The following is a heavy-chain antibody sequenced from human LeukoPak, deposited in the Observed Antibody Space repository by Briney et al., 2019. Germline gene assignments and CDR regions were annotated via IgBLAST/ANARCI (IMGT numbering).Heavy chain of an antibody. V-gene: IGHV4-59*01. D-gene: IGHD5-18*01. J-gene: IGHJ4*02. CDR3: ARDLYSGRSSYGFDY. CDR1: GGSISSYY. Sequence: SETLSLTCTVSGGSISSYYWSWIRQPPGKGLEWIGYIYYSGSTNYNPSLKSRVTISVDTSKNQFSLKLSSVTAADTAVYYCARDLYSGRSSYGFDYWGQGTLVTVSS. CDR2: IYYSGST.